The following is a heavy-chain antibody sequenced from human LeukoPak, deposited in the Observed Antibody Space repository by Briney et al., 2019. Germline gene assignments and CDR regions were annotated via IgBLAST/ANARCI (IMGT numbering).Heavy chain of an antibody. J-gene: IGHJ4*02. CDR3: ATLWGDGYRIDY. V-gene: IGHV4-39*01. CDR2: IHYSGST. Sequence: PSETLSLTCTVSGGSISSSSYYWGWIRQPPGKGLEWIGSIHYSGSTHYNPSLKSRVTISVDTSKNQFSLKLSSVTAADTAVYYCATLWGDGYRIDYWGQGTLVTVSS. D-gene: IGHD5-24*01. CDR1: GGSISSSSYY.